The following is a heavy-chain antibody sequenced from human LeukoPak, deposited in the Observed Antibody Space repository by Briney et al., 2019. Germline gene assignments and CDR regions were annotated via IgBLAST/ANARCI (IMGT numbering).Heavy chain of an antibody. Sequence: KVSCKASGYTFTGYYMHWVRQAPGQGLEWMGWINPNSGGTNYAQRFQGRVTMTRDTSISTVYMELSRLRSDDTAVYYCARAGLGYSSSWDYYYYMDVWGKGTTVTVSS. CDR2: INPNSGGT. V-gene: IGHV1-2*02. CDR1: GYTFTGYY. J-gene: IGHJ6*03. CDR3: ARAGLGYSSSWDYYYYMDV. D-gene: IGHD6-13*01.